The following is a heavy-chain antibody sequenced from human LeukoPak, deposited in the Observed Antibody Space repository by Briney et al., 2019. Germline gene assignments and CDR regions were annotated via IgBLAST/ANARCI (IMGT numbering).Heavy chain of an antibody. V-gene: IGHV4-59*01. D-gene: IGHD6-19*01. J-gene: IGHJ6*03. CDR1: GGSISSYY. Sequence: ASETLSLTCTVSGGSISSYYWSWIRQPPGKGLEWIGYIYYSGSTNYKPSLKSRVTISVDTSKNQFSLKLSSVTAADTAVYYCARALGIAVAGPPYYMDVWGKGTTVTVSS. CDR2: IYYSGST. CDR3: ARALGIAVAGPPYYMDV.